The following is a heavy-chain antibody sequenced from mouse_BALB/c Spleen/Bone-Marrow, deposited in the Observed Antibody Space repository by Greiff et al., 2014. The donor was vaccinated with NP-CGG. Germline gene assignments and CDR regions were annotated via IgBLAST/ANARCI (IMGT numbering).Heavy chain of an antibody. V-gene: IGHV5-6*01. J-gene: IGHJ4*01. CDR1: GFTFSRYG. CDR3: ARKYGNLGVMDY. CDR2: ISSGGSYT. Sequence: EVKLVESGGDLVKPGGSLKLSCAASGFTFSRYGMSWVRQTPDKRLEWVANISSGGSYTYYPDSVKGRFTISRDNAKNTLYLHMSGLKSEDTAMYYCARKYGNLGVMDYWGQGTSVTVSS. D-gene: IGHD2-1*01.